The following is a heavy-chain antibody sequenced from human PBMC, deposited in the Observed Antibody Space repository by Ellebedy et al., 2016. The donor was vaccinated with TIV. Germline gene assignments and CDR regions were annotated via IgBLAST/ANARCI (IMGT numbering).Heavy chain of an antibody. V-gene: IGHV6-1*01. CDR3: ARDESGSVGLGRSLDI. CDR1: GDSVSRNTAA. J-gene: IGHJ3*02. D-gene: IGHD2-15*01. CDR2: TYYRSKWYN. Sequence: MPSETLSLTCVISGDSVSRNTAAWNWIRQSPSRGLEWLGRTYYRSKWYNDSAVFVKSRITINADTSKNQFSLQLNSVTPEDTAVYYCARDESGSVGLGRSLDIWGQGTMVTVSS.